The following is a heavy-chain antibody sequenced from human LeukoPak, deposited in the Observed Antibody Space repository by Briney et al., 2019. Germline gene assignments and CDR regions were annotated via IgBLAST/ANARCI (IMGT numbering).Heavy chain of an antibody. CDR3: AKDIKAAVTGAFDI. CDR1: GFTFDDYA. D-gene: IGHD2-8*02. CDR2: ISWNSGSI. J-gene: IGHJ3*02. V-gene: IGHV3-9*01. Sequence: GRYLRRYCAASGFTFDDYAMDWVRQAPGKGLEWISGISWNSGSIGYAYYVRGRFTISRDNAKNSLYLQMNSLRAEDTALYYCAKDIKAAVTGAFDIWGQGTMVTVSS.